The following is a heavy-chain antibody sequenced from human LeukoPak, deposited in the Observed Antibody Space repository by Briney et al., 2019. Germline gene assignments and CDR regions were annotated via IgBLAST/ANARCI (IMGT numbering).Heavy chain of an antibody. CDR2: ISSDGSSS. D-gene: IGHD1-1*01. V-gene: IGHV3-74*01. J-gene: IGHJ4*02. CDR1: GFTFSNSW. CDR3: ARMATAFDY. Sequence: GGSLRLSCAAFGFTFSNSWMHWVRQVPGKGLLWVSRISSDGSSSIYADSVKGRFTISRDNAKNTLYLQMNSLRAEDTAVYYCARMATAFDYWGQGTLVTVSS.